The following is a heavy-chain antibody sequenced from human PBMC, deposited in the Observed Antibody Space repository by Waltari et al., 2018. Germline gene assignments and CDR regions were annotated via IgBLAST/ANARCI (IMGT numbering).Heavy chain of an antibody. D-gene: IGHD3-9*01. CDR2: NNLGEIT. J-gene: IGHJ1*01. V-gene: IGHV4-34*02. CDR3: VTGPRDKWVGRYSGEFFHH. CDR1: GVSFSESS. Sequence: QVQLQQWGAGLLRPSENLSLACAVYGVSFSESSWTGIRQSPGKGLEWVGENNLGEITYYNPSLESRVTILLDKSKNQFSLHLDSVTAADTAVYYCVTGPRDKWVGRYSGEFFHHWGPGTLVTVSS.